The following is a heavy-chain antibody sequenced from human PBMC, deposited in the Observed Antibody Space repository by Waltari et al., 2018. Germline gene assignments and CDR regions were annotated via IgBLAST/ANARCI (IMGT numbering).Heavy chain of an antibody. V-gene: IGHV4-59*11. CDR3: ARVGYRDIYYYYYYMDV. D-gene: IGHD4-17*01. CDR1: GGSISSHY. Sequence: QVQLQESGPGLVKPSETLSLTCTVSGGSISSHYWSWIRQPPGKGLEWIGYIYYSGSTNYNPSLKSRVTISVDTSKNQFSLKLSSVTAADTAVYYCARVGYRDIYYYYYYMDVWGKGTTVTVSS. CDR2: IYYSGST. J-gene: IGHJ6*03.